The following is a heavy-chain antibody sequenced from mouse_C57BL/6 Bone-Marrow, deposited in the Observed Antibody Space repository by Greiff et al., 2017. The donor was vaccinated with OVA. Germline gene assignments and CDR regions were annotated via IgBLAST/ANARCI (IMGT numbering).Heavy chain of an antibody. CDR1: GYTFTDYY. J-gene: IGHJ1*03. Sequence: QVQLQQSGAELVRPGASVKLSCKASGYTFTDYYINWVKQRPGQGLEWIARIYPGSGNTYYNEKFKGKATLTAEKSSSTAYMQLSSLTSEDSAVYFCARWFYDYDWYFDVWGTGTTVTVSS. CDR2: IYPGSGNT. V-gene: IGHV1-76*01. D-gene: IGHD2-4*01. CDR3: ARWFYDYDWYFDV.